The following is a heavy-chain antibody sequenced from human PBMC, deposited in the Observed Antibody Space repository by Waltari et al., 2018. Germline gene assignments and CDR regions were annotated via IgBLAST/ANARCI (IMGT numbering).Heavy chain of an antibody. CDR3: ARTQYDRSGDYNFDY. CDR1: GYNFNAYY. J-gene: IGHJ4*02. CDR2: INPTNGRT. D-gene: IGHD3-22*01. Sequence: QVQLVQSGAEVKKPGASVRVSCKASGYNFNAYYIHWVRQAPAQGLAWMGMINPTNGRTRYAQDFQARLTITRDTSTSTVYMDLSSLRSEDTATYYCARTQYDRSGDYNFDYWGQGTLVTVSS. V-gene: IGHV1-46*02.